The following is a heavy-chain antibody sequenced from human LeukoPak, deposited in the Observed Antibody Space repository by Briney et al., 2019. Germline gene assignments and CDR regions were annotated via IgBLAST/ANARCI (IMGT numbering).Heavy chain of an antibody. V-gene: IGHV3-53*01. D-gene: IGHD2-21*01. J-gene: IGHJ3*02. CDR3: ARYIPSCGGNCNDGFDI. Sequence: GGSLRLSCAASGFTVSSNYMTWVRQAPGKGLEWVSVLYSGGDTYYADSVKGRFTISRDNSKNTLYLQLNTLRAEDTAVYYCARYIPSCGGNCNDGFDIWGQGTMVSVSS. CDR2: LYSGGDT. CDR1: GFTVSSNY.